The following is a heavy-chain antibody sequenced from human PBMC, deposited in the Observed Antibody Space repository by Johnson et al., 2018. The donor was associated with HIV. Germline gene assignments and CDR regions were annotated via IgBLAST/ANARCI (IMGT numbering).Heavy chain of an antibody. Sequence: VQLVESGGGLVQSGGSLRLSCGVSGFAVSSNYMSWVRQAPGKGLEWVSIIYSGGSTYYAESVKGRFTISRDNSKKTVYLQMNSLRAEDTAVYYCARDNGEDAFDIWGQGTMVTVSS. CDR3: ARDNGEDAFDI. CDR2: IYSGGST. J-gene: IGHJ3*02. V-gene: IGHV3-66*01. CDR1: GFAVSSNY. D-gene: IGHD4-17*01.